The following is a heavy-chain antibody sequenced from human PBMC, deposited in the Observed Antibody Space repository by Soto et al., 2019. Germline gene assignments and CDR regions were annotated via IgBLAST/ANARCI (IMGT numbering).Heavy chain of an antibody. V-gene: IGHV3-30*18. D-gene: IGHD2-15*01. CDR3: AKGDCSGGSCYFSAFDI. CDR2: ISYDGTNN. CDR1: GFTFSSYG. J-gene: IGHJ3*02. Sequence: SLRLSCAASGFTFSSYGMHWVRQAPGKGLEWVAVISYDGTNNYYTESVKGRFTISRDNSKNTLFLQMNSLRAEDTAVYFCAKGDCSGGSCYFSAFDIWGQGTMVTVSS.